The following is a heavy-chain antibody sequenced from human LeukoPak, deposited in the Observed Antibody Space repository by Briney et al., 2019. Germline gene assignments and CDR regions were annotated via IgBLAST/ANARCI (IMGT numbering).Heavy chain of an antibody. D-gene: IGHD3-22*01. CDR2: ISAYNGNT. CDR1: GYTFTSYG. Sequence: ASVKVSCKASGYTFTSYGISWVRQAPGQGLEWMGWISAYNGNTNYAQKLQGRVTMTTDTSTSTAYMELRSLRSDDTAVYYCARIRTYASYDSSGYPDYWGQGTLVTVSS. CDR3: ARIRTYASYDSSGYPDY. J-gene: IGHJ4*02. V-gene: IGHV1-18*01.